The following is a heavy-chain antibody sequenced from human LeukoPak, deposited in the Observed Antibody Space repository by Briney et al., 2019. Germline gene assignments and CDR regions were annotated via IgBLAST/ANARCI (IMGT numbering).Heavy chain of an antibody. V-gene: IGHV1-2*02. J-gene: IGHJ4*02. CDR1: GYTFTGYY. Sequence: ASVKVSCKASGYTFTGYYMHWVRQAPGQGLEWMGWINPNSGGTNYAQKFQGRVTMTRDTSISTAYMELSRLRSDDTAVYYCARGRGAAAAYYFDYWGQGTLVTVSS. CDR2: INPNSGGT. D-gene: IGHD6-13*01. CDR3: ARGRGAAAAYYFDY.